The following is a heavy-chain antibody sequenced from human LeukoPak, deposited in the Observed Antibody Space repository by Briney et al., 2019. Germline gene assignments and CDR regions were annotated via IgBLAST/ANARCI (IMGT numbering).Heavy chain of an antibody. CDR1: GGSISSGGYS. D-gene: IGHD3-22*01. V-gene: IGHV3-23*01. CDR2: ISGSGGST. CDR3: AKDYDSSGYYYVFFDY. Sequence: PSETLSLTCTVSGGSISSGGYSWSWIRQAPGKGLEWVSAISGSGGSTYYADSVKGRFTISRDNSKNTLYLQMNSLRAEDTAVYYCAKDYDSSGYYYVFFDYWGQGTLVTVSS. J-gene: IGHJ4*02.